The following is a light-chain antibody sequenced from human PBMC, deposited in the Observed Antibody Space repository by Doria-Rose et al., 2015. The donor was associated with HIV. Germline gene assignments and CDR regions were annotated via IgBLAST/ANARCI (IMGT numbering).Light chain of an antibody. CDR2: DGF. Sequence: TQSPGSLSLSPGDRATLSCRASQSFSSTYFAWYQQQPSQAPSLLIYDGFNRATGISDRLSASGSVTDVTLTINRLEPEDFALYYCHQYGTSWTCGQGTKVEI. CDR1: QSFSSTY. CDR3: HQYGTSWT. V-gene: IGKV3-20*01. J-gene: IGKJ1*01.